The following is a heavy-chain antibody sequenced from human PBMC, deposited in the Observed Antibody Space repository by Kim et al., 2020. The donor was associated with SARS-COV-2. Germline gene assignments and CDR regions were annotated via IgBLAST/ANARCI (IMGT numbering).Heavy chain of an antibody. J-gene: IGHJ6*01. V-gene: IGHV3-74*01. D-gene: IGHD3-16*01. Sequence: GGSRRLSCAASGFTFSSYWMHWVRQAPGKGRVWVSRINSDGSSTSYADSVKGRFTTSRDNAKNTPYLQMNSLRAEDTALYFCARWLVLIISFVRVTSYG. CDR3: ARWLVLIISFVRVTSYG. CDR2: INSDGSST. CDR1: GFTFSSYW.